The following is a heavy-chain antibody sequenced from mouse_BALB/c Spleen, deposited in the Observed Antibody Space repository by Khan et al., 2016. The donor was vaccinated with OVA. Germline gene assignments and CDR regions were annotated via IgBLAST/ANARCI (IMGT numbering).Heavy chain of an antibody. CDR2: INTYTGEP. CDR1: GYTFTNYG. CDR3: ARGGYYGQYFDY. J-gene: IGHJ2*01. V-gene: IGHV9-1*02. Sequence: QVQLQQPGPELKKPGETVKISCKASGYTFTNYGMNWVKQAPGKGLKWMGWINTYTGEPTYADDFKGRFAFSLETSASTAYLQINNLKNEDMATYFCARGGYYGQYFDYWGQGTTLTVSS. D-gene: IGHD1-1*02.